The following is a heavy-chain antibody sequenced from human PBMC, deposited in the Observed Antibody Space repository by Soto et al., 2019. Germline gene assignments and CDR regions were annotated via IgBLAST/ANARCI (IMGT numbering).Heavy chain of an antibody. CDR2: TIPALGKT. J-gene: IGHJ6*02. V-gene: IGHV1-69*10. CDR3: ARGPFRTSAMDV. CDR1: GDNCKKNV. D-gene: IGHD3-10*01. Sequence: SVKVSCKTSGDNCKKNVFTWVRQAPGQGLEWMGGTIPALGKTHYIEKFQGRVTITVDDATRTLYMEVGELTYEDTAIYYCARGPFRTSAMDVWGQVSTVAVS.